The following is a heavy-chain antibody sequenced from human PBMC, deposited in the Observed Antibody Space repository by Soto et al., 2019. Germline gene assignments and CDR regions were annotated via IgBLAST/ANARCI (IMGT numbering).Heavy chain of an antibody. CDR2: ISDSGVNT. J-gene: IGHJ4*02. Sequence: GGSLRLSCAASGFLSSNYAMGWVRRAPGTGLEWVSGISDSGVNTYYADSVKGRFTISRDNSKNALYLEMKSLRAGDTAVYYCIKEARGHSYARLWGRGTPVTVSS. CDR3: IKEARGHSYARL. D-gene: IGHD3-16*01. CDR1: GFLSSNYA. V-gene: IGHV3-23*01.